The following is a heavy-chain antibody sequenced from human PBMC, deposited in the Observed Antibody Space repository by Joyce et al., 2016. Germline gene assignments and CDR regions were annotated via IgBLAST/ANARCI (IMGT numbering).Heavy chain of an antibody. D-gene: IGHD2/OR15-2a*01. CDR1: GGSISSSSHY. CDR2: IYYRWST. Sequence: QLHLQESGPGLVKPSETLSLTCTVSGGSISSSSHYWGWIRQPPGKGLEWIGSIYYRWSTYYNPSLKSRVTISVDTSKNQFSLKLSSVTAADTAVYYCARVDGNYYYYGMDVWGQGTTVTVSS. J-gene: IGHJ6*02. CDR3: ARVDGNYYYYGMDV. V-gene: IGHV4-39*07.